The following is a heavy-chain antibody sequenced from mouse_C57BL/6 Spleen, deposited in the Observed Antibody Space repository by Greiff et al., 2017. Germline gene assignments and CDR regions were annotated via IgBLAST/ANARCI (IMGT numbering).Heavy chain of an antibody. D-gene: IGHD1-1*01. J-gene: IGHJ2*01. Sequence: QVQLKESGAELVKPGASVKISCKASGYAFSSYWMNWVKQRPGKGLEWIGQIHPGDGDTNYNGKFKGKATLTADKSSSTAYMQLSSLTSEDSAVYFCARSAYYYGLDYWGQGTTLTVSS. CDR1: GYAFSSYW. CDR3: ARSAYYYGLDY. CDR2: IHPGDGDT. V-gene: IGHV1-80*01.